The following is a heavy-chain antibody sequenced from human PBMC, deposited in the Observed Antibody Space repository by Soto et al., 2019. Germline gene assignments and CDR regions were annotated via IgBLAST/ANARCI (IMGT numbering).Heavy chain of an antibody. J-gene: IGHJ6*02. CDR1: GFTFSSYA. CDR3: AKANRRPPTYGMDV. V-gene: IGHV3-23*01. D-gene: IGHD1-1*01. Sequence: PGGSLRLSCAASGFTFSSYAMSWVRQAPGKGLEWVSAISGSGGSTYYADSVKGRFTISRDNSKNTLYLQMNSLRAEDTAVYYCAKANRRPPTYGMDVWGQGTTVTVSS. CDR2: ISGSGGST.